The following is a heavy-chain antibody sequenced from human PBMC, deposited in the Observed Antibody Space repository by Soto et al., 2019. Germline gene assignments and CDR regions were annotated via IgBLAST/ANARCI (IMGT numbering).Heavy chain of an antibody. CDR1: GFTFSSYG. Sequence: GGCLRLSCAASGFTFSSYGMHWVRQAPGKGLEWVAVISYDGSNKYYADSVKGRFTISRDNSKNTLYLQMNSLRAEDTAVYYSFTEKLVRCDYWGHGTLVTVSS. CDR2: ISYDGSNK. CDR3: FTEKLVRCDY. V-gene: IGHV3-30*03. J-gene: IGHJ4*01. D-gene: IGHD1-7*01.